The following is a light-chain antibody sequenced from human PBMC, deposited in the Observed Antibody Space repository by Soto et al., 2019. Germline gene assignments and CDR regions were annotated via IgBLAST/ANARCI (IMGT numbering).Light chain of an antibody. V-gene: IGKV3-11*01. CDR2: KAS. CDR1: QSVSTF. CDR3: QQRINWPLT. J-gene: IGKJ4*01. Sequence: EIVLTQSPATLSLSPGERATLSCRASQSVSTFLAWYRQKPGQPPRLLIYKASNRTTGIPARFSGSGSGTDCTLTISSLEPEDFAVYYCQQRINWPLTFGGGTKVDIK.